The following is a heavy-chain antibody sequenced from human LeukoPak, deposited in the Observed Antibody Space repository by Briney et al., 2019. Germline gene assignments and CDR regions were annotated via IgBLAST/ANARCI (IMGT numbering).Heavy chain of an antibody. V-gene: IGHV3-66*01. D-gene: IGHD6-19*01. CDR2: IYSGGST. CDR3: ARERNLEIAVAGTIFNY. Sequence: GGSLRLSCAASGFTFSSYSMNWVRQAPWKGLEWVSVIYSGGSTYYADSVKGRFTISRDNSKNTLYLQMKSLRAEDTAVYYCARERNLEIAVAGTIFNYWGQGTLVTVSS. CDR1: GFTFSSYS. J-gene: IGHJ4*02.